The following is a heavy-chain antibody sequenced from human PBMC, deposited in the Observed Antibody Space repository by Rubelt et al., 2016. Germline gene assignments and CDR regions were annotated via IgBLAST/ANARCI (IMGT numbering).Heavy chain of an antibody. CDR1: GFTFSSYA. CDR3: ARDQRGDSSSWYASYYYYGMDV. Sequence: LLESGGGLVQPGGSLRLSCAASGFTFSSYAMSWVRQAPGKGLEWVANIKQDGSEKYYVDSVKGRFTISRDNAKNSLYLQMNSLRAEDTAVYYCARDQRGDSSSWYASYYYYGMDVWGQGTTVTVSS. CDR2: IKQDGSEK. J-gene: IGHJ6*02. V-gene: IGHV3-7*03. D-gene: IGHD6-13*01.